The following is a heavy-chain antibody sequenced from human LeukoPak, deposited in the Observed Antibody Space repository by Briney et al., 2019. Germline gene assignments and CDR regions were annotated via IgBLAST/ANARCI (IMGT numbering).Heavy chain of an antibody. J-gene: IGHJ4*02. Sequence: SGTLSLTCAVYGGSFSGYYWSWIRQPPGKGLEWIGEINHSGSTNYNPSLKSRVTISVDTSKNQFSLKLSSVTAADTAVYYCARRRLGGWYAFDYWGQGTLVTVSS. CDR1: GGSFSGYY. V-gene: IGHV4-34*01. CDR2: INHSGST. D-gene: IGHD6-19*01. CDR3: ARRRLGGWYAFDY.